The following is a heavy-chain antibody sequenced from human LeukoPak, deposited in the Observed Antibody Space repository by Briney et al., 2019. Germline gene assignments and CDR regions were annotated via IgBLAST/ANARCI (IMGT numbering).Heavy chain of an antibody. CDR3: AKQLGYCSDGSCYFPY. CDR2: ISGSGGNT. D-gene: IGHD2-15*01. CDR1: GFTFSSYA. Sequence: GGSLGLSCAASGFTFSSYAMSWVRQARGKGLEWVSAISGSGGNTYYADSVKGQFTISRDNSKSTLCLQMNSLRAEDTAVYYCAKQLGYCSDGSCYFPYWGQGTLVTVSS. J-gene: IGHJ4*02. V-gene: IGHV3-23*01.